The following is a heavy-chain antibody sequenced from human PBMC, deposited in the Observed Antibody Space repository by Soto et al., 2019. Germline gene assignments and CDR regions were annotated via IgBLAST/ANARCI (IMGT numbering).Heavy chain of an antibody. J-gene: IGHJ4*02. D-gene: IGHD2-21*02. V-gene: IGHV3-23*01. CDR3: AKIQTVHAVVTQVGYFDY. CDR1: GFTFSSYA. CDR2: ISGSGGST. Sequence: GGSLRLSCAASGFTFSSYAMSWVRQAPGKGLEWVSAISGSGGSTYYADSVKGRFTISRDNSKNTLYLQMNSLRAEDTAVYYCAKIQTVHAVVTQVGYFDYWGQGTLVTVSS.